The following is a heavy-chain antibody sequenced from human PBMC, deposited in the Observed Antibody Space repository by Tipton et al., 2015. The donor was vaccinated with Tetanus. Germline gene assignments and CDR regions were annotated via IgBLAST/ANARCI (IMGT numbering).Heavy chain of an antibody. V-gene: IGHV4-61*08. CDR2: VYYTGDT. CDR1: GASISGSGHY. CDR3: AGVTAQRTELYFEH. J-gene: IGHJ1*01. Sequence: TLSLTCSVSGASISGSGHYWTWIRQPPGKGLEWVGYVYYTGDTNYNPSLKSRVTISMDRSENQISLKMTSVTAADTAVYYCAGVTAQRTELYFEHWGQGTQVTVSS. D-gene: IGHD2-8*02.